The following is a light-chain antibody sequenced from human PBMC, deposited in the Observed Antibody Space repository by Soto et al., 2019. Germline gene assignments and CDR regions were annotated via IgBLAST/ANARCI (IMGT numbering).Light chain of an antibody. J-gene: IGLJ1*01. Sequence: QSVLTQPASVSGSPGQSITISCTGTSSDVGGYNYVSWYQQHPGKAPKLMIYDVSNRPSGVSNRFSGSKSGNTASLTISGHQAEDEADYYCSSTPVFGTGTKVTVL. CDR2: DVS. V-gene: IGLV2-14*01. CDR1: SSDVGGYNY. CDR3: SSTPV.